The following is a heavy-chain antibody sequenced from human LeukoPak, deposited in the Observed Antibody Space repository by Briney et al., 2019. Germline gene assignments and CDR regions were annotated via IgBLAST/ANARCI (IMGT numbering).Heavy chain of an antibody. V-gene: IGHV4-4*09. D-gene: IGHD1-7*01. CDR3: AKTARTFPS. CDR2: IYINGDT. J-gene: IGHJ5*02. Sequence: SETLSLTCSVSGDSITSFYWSWIRQAPGKGLECIGFIYINGDTSYNPSLKGRATLSLDTSSNQFSLRLTSVTAADTAVYYCAKTARTFPSWGPGILVTVSS. CDR1: GDSITSFY.